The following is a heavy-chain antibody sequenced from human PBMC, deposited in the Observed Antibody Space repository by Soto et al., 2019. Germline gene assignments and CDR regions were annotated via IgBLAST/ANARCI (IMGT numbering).Heavy chain of an antibody. V-gene: IGHV3-23*01. CDR3: AKDRYCSGGSCYSEWAFDI. Sequence: EVQLLESGGGLVQPGGSLRLSCAASGFTFSNYAMSWVRQAPGKGLEWVSAISGSGGSTYYADSVKGRFTISRDNSKNTLFLQMNSLRAEDTAVYYCAKDRYCSGGSCYSEWAFDIWGQGTMVTFSS. CDR2: ISGSGGST. J-gene: IGHJ3*02. CDR1: GFTFSNYA. D-gene: IGHD2-15*01.